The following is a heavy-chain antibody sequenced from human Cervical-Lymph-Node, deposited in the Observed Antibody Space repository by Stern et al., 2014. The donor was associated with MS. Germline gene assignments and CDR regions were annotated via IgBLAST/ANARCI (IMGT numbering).Heavy chain of an antibody. CDR2: IYYSGST. D-gene: IGHD5-18*01. Sequence: QLQLQESGPGLVKPSETLSLTCTVSGGSISSSSYYWGWIRQPPGKGLEWIGSIYYSGSTYYNPSLKSRVTISVDTSKNQFSRKLSSVTAADTAVYYCARRDLSWIQLWSNYYYGMDVWGQGTTVTVSS. CDR1: GGSISSSSYY. J-gene: IGHJ6*02. CDR3: ARRDLSWIQLWSNYYYGMDV. V-gene: IGHV4-39*01.